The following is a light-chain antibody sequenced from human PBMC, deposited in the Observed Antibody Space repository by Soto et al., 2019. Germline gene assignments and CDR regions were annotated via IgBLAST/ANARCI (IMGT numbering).Light chain of an antibody. V-gene: IGLV2-14*01. CDR3: SSYTSSSTYV. Sequence: QSALTQPASVSGSPGQSITISCTGTSSDVGGYNYVSWYQQHPGKAPKLRIYDVSNRPSGVSNRFSGSKSGNTASLTISGLQAEDEADSYCSSYTSSSTYVFVTGTKLTVL. J-gene: IGLJ1*01. CDR1: SSDVGGYNY. CDR2: DVS.